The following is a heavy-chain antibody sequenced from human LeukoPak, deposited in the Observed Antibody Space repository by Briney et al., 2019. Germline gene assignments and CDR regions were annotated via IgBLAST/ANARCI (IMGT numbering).Heavy chain of an antibody. J-gene: IGHJ4*02. CDR1: GFTFSGCH. Sequence: GGSLRLSCAASGFTFSGCHIHWVRQAPGKGLEWVALVWHDGSKTYYADSVKGRFTVSRDNSKNTLYLQMNSLRAEDTAIYYCAKDSNDNGDYNYFDFWAREPWSPSPQ. CDR2: VWHDGSKT. CDR3: AKDSNDNGDYNYFDF. V-gene: IGHV3-33*06. D-gene: IGHD4-17*01.